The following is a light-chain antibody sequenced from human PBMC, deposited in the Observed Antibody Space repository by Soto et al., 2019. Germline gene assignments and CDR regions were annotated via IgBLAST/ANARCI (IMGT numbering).Light chain of an antibody. Sequence: QSVLTQPPSVSGAPGQRVSISCTGSSSNIGAGYDVHWYQQLPGTAPKLLINNNSNRPSGVPDRFSGSKSGTSASLAITGLQAEDEADYYCQSYDSSLSGYVFGTGTKLTVL. CDR1: SSNIGAGYD. CDR2: NNS. V-gene: IGLV1-40*01. J-gene: IGLJ1*01. CDR3: QSYDSSLSGYV.